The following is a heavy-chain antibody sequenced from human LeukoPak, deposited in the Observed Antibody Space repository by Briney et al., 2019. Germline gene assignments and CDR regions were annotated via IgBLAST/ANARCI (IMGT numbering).Heavy chain of an antibody. Sequence: SETLSLTCIVSGVSINYHYWTWIRQPPGKGLEWIGYIYNSGRTNYNPSLKSRVTISEDMSKNQFSLKLTSVTAADTAVYYCARDPGGALRSIDYWGQRTLVTVSS. CDR1: GVSINYHY. J-gene: IGHJ4*02. D-gene: IGHD3-10*01. V-gene: IGHV4-59*11. CDR3: ARDPGGALRSIDY. CDR2: IYNSGRT.